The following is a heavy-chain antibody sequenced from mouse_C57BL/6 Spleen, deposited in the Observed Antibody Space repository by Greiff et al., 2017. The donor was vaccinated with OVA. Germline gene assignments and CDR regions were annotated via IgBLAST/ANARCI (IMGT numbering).Heavy chain of an antibody. CDR3: ARNFHYYGSSYDY. CDR1: GYTFTSYW. CDR2: IHPNSGST. D-gene: IGHD1-1*01. V-gene: IGHV1-64*01. J-gene: IGHJ2*01. Sequence: QVQLQQPGAELVKPGASVKLSCKASGYTFTSYWMHWVKQRPGQGLEWIGMIHPNSGSTNYNEKFKSKATLTVDKSSSTAYMQLSSLTSEDSAVYYCARNFHYYGSSYDYWGQGTTLTVSS.